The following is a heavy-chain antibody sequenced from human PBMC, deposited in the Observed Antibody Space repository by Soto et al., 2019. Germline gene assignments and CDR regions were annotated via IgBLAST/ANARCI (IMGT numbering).Heavy chain of an antibody. J-gene: IGHJ4*02. CDR3: ARGDIVATITGGYYFDY. CDR1: GGSISSGGYY. CDR2: IYYSGST. D-gene: IGHD5-12*01. Sequence: QVQLQESGPGLVKPSQTLSLTCTVSGGSISSGGYYWSWIRQHPGKGLEWIGYIYYSGSTYYNPSLKRRVTISVDTSKNQFSLKLSSVTAADTAVYYCARGDIVATITGGYYFDYWGQGTLVTVSS. V-gene: IGHV4-31*03.